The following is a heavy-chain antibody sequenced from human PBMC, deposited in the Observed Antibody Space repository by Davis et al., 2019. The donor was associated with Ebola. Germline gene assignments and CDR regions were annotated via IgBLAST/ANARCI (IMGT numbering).Heavy chain of an antibody. Sequence: ASVKVSCKASGYTFTSHDISWARHAPGQGLEWMGWISAYNGNTNYAQKLQGRVTMTTDTSTSTAYMELRSLRSDDTAVYYCAREGIAARPSWYFDLWGRGTLVTVSS. J-gene: IGHJ2*01. V-gene: IGHV1-18*01. CDR3: AREGIAARPSWYFDL. D-gene: IGHD6-6*01. CDR1: GYTFTSHD. CDR2: ISAYNGNT.